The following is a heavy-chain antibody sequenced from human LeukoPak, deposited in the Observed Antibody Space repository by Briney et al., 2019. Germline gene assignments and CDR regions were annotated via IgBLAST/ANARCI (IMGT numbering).Heavy chain of an antibody. D-gene: IGHD3-3*01. J-gene: IGHJ3*02. V-gene: IGHV3-48*01. CDR3: ARDSSGYDFWSGYYTWPKGDAFDI. CDR1: RFTFSSYS. Sequence: GGSLRLSCAASRFTFSSYSMNWVRQAPGKGLEWVSYISSSSTIYYADSVKGRFTFSRDNAKNSLYLQMNSLRAEDTAVYYCARDSSGYDFWSGYYTWPKGDAFDIWGQGTMVTVSS. CDR2: ISSSSTI.